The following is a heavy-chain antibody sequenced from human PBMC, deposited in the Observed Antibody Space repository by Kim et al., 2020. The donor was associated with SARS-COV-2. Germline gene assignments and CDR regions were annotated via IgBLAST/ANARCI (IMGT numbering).Heavy chain of an antibody. Sequence: SETLSLTCTVSGGSVSSGSYYWSWIRQPPGKGLEWIGYIYYSGSTNYNPSLKSRVTISVDTSKNQFSLKLSSVTAADTAVYYCARDHYDSSGYDYPGWYYYGMDVWGQGTTVTVSS. CDR2: IYYSGST. V-gene: IGHV4-61*01. J-gene: IGHJ6*02. CDR3: ARDHYDSSGYDYPGWYYYGMDV. D-gene: IGHD3-22*01. CDR1: GGSVSSGSYY.